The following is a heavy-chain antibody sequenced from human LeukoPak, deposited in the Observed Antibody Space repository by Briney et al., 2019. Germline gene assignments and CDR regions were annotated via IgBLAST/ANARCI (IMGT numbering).Heavy chain of an antibody. D-gene: IGHD5-18*01. Sequence: GASVKVSCKASGYTFTSYGISWVRQAPGQGLEWMGWISAYNGSTNYAQKLQGRVTMTTDTSTSTAYMELRSLRSDDTAVYYCARDLGYSYGYVWSPFDYWGQGTLVTVSS. CDR1: GYTFTSYG. J-gene: IGHJ4*02. CDR3: ARDLGYSYGYVWSPFDY. V-gene: IGHV1-18*01. CDR2: ISAYNGST.